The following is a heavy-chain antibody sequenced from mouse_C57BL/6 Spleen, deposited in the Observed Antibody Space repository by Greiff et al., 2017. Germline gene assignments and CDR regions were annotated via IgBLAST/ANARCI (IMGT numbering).Heavy chain of an antibody. V-gene: IGHV3-6*01. CDR2: ISYDGSN. D-gene: IGHD4-1*01. CDR3: ARGEGTGTSNY. CDR1: GYSITSGYY. J-gene: IGHJ2*01. Sequence: VQLKESGPGLVKPSQSLSLTCSVTGYSITSGYYWNWIRQFPGNKLEWMGYISYDGSNNYNPSLKNRISITRDTSKNQFFLKLNSVTTEDTATYYCARGEGTGTSNYWGQGTTLTVSS.